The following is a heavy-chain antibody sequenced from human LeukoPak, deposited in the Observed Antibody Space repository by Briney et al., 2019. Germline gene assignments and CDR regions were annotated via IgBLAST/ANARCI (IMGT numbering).Heavy chain of an antibody. D-gene: IGHD2-2*01. CDR2: TSTSGIR. Sequence: PGGSLRLSCAASGFTVSSYEKNWVRQGPGKRLEWVSYTSTSGIRLYADSVKGRFTISRDNVKNSLFLQMNSLSAEDTAIYYCARVTQLQRGGDYWGQGTLVTVSS. J-gene: IGHJ4*02. CDR1: GFTVSSYE. V-gene: IGHV3-48*03. CDR3: ARVTQLQRGGDY.